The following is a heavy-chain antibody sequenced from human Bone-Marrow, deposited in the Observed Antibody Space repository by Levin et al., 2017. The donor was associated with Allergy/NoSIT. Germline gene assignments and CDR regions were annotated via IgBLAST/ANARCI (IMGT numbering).Heavy chain of an antibody. J-gene: IGHJ4*02. CDR3: ARGRKITMVRGVRALDY. Sequence: SETLSLTCAVYGGSFSGYYWSWIRQPPGKGLEWIGEINHSGSTNYIPSLKSRVTISVDTSKNQFSLKLSSVTAADTAVYYCARGRKITMVRGVRALDYWGQGTLVTVSS. V-gene: IGHV4-34*01. D-gene: IGHD3-10*01. CDR1: GGSFSGYY. CDR2: INHSGST.